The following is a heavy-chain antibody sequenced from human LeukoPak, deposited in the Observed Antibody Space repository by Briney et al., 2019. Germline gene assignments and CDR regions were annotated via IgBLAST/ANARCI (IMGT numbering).Heavy chain of an antibody. V-gene: IGHV4-59*01. CDR2: IYSSGST. J-gene: IGHJ4*02. CDR3: ASTLITFGGLMTFYFDS. Sequence: PSETLSLTCTISGASISDYCWSWIRQSPGKGLEWIGYIYSSGSTNYNPSLNSRVTISVDTSKKRFSLKLTSVTAADTAVYYCASTLITFGGLMTFYFDSWGQGTLVTVSS. D-gene: IGHD3-16*01. CDR1: GASISDYC.